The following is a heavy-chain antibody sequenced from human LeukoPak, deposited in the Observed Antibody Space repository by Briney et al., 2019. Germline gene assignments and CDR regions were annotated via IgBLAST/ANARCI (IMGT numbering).Heavy chain of an antibody. CDR1: GYTFTSYL. CDR2: INPNGGGT. J-gene: IGHJ1*01. CDR3: ARNDHGYFQH. Sequence: ASVKVSCKASGYTFTSYLMDWARQAPGQGLEWMGIINPNGGGTSYAQKFQGRVTMTRDTSTGTVNMELSNLRSEDTAVYYCARNDHGYFQHWGQGSLVTVSS. V-gene: IGHV1-46*01.